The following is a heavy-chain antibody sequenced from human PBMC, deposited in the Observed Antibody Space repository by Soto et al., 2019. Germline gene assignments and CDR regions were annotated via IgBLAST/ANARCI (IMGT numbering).Heavy chain of an antibody. V-gene: IGHV3-30-3*01. J-gene: IGHJ4*02. D-gene: IGHD3-22*01. CDR3: ARAHFYDSSGTSPNY. CDR1: GFAFSSYA. CDR2: ISYDGSNK. Sequence: QVQLVESGGGVVQPGRSLRLSCAASGFAFSSYAMHWVRQAPGKGLEWVAVISYDGSNKYYADSVKGRFTISRDNSKNTLYLQMNSLRAEDTAVYYCARAHFYDSSGTSPNYWGQGTLVTVSP.